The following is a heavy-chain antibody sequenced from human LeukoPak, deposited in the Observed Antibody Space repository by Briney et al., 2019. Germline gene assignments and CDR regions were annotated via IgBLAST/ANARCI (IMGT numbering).Heavy chain of an antibody. CDR2: IYHSGST. V-gene: IGHV4-38-2*02. Sequence: PSETLSLTCAVSGYSISSGYYWGWIRQPPGKGLEWIGSIYHSGSTYYNPSLKSRVTISVDTSKNQFSLKLSSVTAADTAVYYCARERRYYDYVWGSYRTGYYFDYWGQGTLVTVSS. D-gene: IGHD3-16*02. CDR3: ARERRYYDYVWGSYRTGYYFDY. CDR1: GYSISSGYY. J-gene: IGHJ4*02.